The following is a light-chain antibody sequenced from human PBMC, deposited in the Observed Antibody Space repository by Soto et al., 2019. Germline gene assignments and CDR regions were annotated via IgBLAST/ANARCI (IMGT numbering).Light chain of an antibody. V-gene: IGLV1-44*01. CDR2: TNN. CDR3: AAWDDSLNGVV. CDR1: RFNIGSNT. Sequence: QPVLTQPSSASGTPGQRVTISCSGSRFNIGSNTVNWYQQVPGTAPKLLIYTNNQRPSGVPDRFSGSKSGTSASLAIRGLQSEDEADYYCAAWDDSLNGVVFGGGTQLTVL. J-gene: IGLJ2*01.